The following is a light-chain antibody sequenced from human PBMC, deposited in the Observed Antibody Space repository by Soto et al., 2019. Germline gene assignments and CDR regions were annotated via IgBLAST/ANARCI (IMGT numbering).Light chain of an antibody. CDR1: SNDVGAYNY. CDR3: SSHAASFSV. J-gene: IGLJ3*02. Sequence: QSALTQPRSVSGSPGQSVTISCAGTSNDVGAYNYVSWYQQHPGKAPKLIIYAVIKRPSGVPDRFSGSKSGNTASLTISGLQTEDEADYHCSSHAASFSVFCGGTKLTVL. V-gene: IGLV2-11*01. CDR2: AVI.